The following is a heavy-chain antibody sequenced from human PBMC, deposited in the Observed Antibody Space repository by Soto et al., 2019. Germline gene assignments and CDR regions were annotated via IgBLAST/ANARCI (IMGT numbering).Heavy chain of an antibody. J-gene: IGHJ5*02. Sequence: ASVKVSCKTSGYTFTNYYMHWVRQAPGQGLESMGWVNPSSGGTMFAQKFQGRVTMTRDTSISTVHMELTSLSSDDTAVYYCARGSNWNSNCFDPWGQGTLVTVSS. CDR2: VNPSSGGT. V-gene: IGHV1-2*02. CDR1: GYTFTNYY. D-gene: IGHD1-1*01. CDR3: ARGSNWNSNCFDP.